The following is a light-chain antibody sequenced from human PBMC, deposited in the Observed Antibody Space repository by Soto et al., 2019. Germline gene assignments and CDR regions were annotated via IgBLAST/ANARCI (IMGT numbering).Light chain of an antibody. CDR2: DAS. J-gene: IGKJ4*01. CDR1: HSISNY. V-gene: IGKV3-11*01. CDR3: QQRSNWPLT. Sequence: EIVLTQSPATLSLSPGERATLSCRASHSISNYLAWYQQKPGQTPRLLIYDASNRATDIPARFSGSGSGTDFPPTTGSLGPEDCAVYYCQQRSNWPLTFGGGTKLEIK.